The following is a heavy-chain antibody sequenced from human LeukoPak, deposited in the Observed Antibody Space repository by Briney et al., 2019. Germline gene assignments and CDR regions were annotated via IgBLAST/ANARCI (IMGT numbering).Heavy chain of an antibody. J-gene: IGHJ6*02. CDR2: ISSNGGST. Sequence: GGSLRLSCAASGFTFSSYAMHWVRQAPGKGLEYVSAISSNGGSTYYANSVKGRFTISRDNSKNTLYLQMGSLRAEDMAVYYCARGYGMGFEAYYGMDAWGQGTTVTVSS. D-gene: IGHD3-10*01. V-gene: IGHV3-64*01. CDR3: ARGYGMGFEAYYGMDA. CDR1: GFTFSSYA.